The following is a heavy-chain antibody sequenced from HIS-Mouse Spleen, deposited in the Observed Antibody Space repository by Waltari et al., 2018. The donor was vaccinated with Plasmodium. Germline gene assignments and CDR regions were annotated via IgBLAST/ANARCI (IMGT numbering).Heavy chain of an antibody. J-gene: IGHJ4*02. CDR2: IYYIGRT. Sequence: QLQLQESGPGLVKPSETLSLTCTVSGGSISSSSYYWGWIRQPPGKGLGWIGSIYYIGRTDSTPSLKSRVTISVDTSKNQFSLKLSSVTAADTAVYYCARDRITGTSYFDYWGQGTLVTVSS. D-gene: IGHD1-7*01. V-gene: IGHV4-39*07. CDR3: ARDRITGTSYFDY. CDR1: GGSISSSSYY.